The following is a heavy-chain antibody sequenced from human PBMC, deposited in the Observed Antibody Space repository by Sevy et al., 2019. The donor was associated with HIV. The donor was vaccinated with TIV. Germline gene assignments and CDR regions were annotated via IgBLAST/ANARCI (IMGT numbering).Heavy chain of an antibody. CDR3: ARATLDYYDSSGYYGGFDY. J-gene: IGHJ4*02. D-gene: IGHD3-22*01. CDR1: GGSISSYY. Sequence: SETLSLTCTVSGGSISSYYWSWIRQPAGKGLEWIGRIYTSGSTNYNPSLKSRVTLSVDTSKNQFSVKLSSVTATDTAVYYCARATLDYYDSSGYYGGFDYWGQGTLVTVSS. CDR2: IYTSGST. V-gene: IGHV4-4*07.